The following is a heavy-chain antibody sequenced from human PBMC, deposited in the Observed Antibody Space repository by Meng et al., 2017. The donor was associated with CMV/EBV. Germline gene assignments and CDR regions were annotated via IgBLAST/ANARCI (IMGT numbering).Heavy chain of an antibody. Sequence: SGPTLVKPTQTLTLTCTFSGFSLSTSGVGVGWIRQPPGKALEWLALIYWNDDKRYSPSLKSRLTITKDTSKNQVVLTMTNMDPVGTATYYCAHRRHDPPYGDYDGGFDYWGQGTLVTVSS. CDR3: AHRRHDPPYGDYDGGFDY. J-gene: IGHJ4*02. CDR1: GFSLSTSGVG. D-gene: IGHD4-17*01. CDR2: IYWNDDK. V-gene: IGHV2-5*01.